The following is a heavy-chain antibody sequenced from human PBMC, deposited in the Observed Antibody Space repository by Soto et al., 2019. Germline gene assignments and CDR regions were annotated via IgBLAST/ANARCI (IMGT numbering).Heavy chain of an antibody. J-gene: IGHJ6*02. V-gene: IGHV5-10-1*01. CDR1: GYSFTSYW. CDR2: IDPSDSYT. D-gene: IGHD6-13*01. CDR3: ARRAAAAARPSYYYYGVDV. Sequence: GESLQISCKGSGYSFTSYWISWVRQMPGKGLEWMGRIDPSDSYTNYSPSFQGHVTISADKSISTAYLQWSSLKASDTAMYYCARRAAAAARPSYYYYGVDVWGQGTTVTVSS.